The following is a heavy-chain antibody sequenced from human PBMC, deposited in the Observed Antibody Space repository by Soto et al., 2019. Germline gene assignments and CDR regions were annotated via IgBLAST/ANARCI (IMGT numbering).Heavy chain of an antibody. Sequence: QVQLVESGGGVVQPGRSLRLSCAASGFTFSSYGMHWVRQAPGKGLEWVAVISYDGSNKYYADSVKGRFTISRDNSKNTLYLQMNSLRAEDTAVYYCAKGLRYPEGPFDYWGQGTLVTVSS. J-gene: IGHJ4*02. CDR1: GFTFSSYG. D-gene: IGHD3-16*02. V-gene: IGHV3-30*18. CDR3: AKGLRYPEGPFDY. CDR2: ISYDGSNK.